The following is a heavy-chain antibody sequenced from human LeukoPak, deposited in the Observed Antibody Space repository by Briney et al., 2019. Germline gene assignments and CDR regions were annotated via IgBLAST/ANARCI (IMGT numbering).Heavy chain of an antibody. CDR2: INHSGST. Sequence: SETLSLTCAVYGGSFSGYYWSWIRQPPGKGLEWIGEINHSGSTNYNPSLKSRVTISVDTSKNQFSLKLGSVTAADTAVYYCASLEEGLSKHDVFDIWGQGTMVTVSS. CDR1: GGSFSGYY. CDR3: ASLEEGLSKHDVFDI. V-gene: IGHV4-34*01. D-gene: IGHD3-16*01. J-gene: IGHJ3*02.